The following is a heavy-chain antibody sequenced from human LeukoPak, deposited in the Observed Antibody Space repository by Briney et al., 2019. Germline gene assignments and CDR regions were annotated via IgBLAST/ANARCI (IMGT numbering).Heavy chain of an antibody. CDR1: GFTFSSYG. J-gene: IGHJ4*02. V-gene: IGHV3-30*02. CDR3: AKARSSGWYEIDY. CDR2: IRYDGSNK. D-gene: IGHD6-19*01. Sequence: GGSLRLSCAASGFTFSSYGMHWVRQAPGKGLEWVAFIRYDGSNKYYADSVKGRFTISRDNSKNTLYLQMNSLRAEDTAVYYCAKARSSGWYEIDYWGQGTLVTVSS.